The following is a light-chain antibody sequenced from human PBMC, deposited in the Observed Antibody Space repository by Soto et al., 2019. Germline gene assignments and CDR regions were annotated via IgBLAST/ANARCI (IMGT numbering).Light chain of an antibody. J-gene: IGKJ1*01. CDR1: QSVTGNY. CDR3: QQYGSSGT. V-gene: IGKV3-20*01. Sequence: IVLTQSPGTLSLSPGERATLSCSASQSVTGNYLAWYQQKPGQAPRLLIYGASNRATGITDRFSGSGSGTDFTLTISRLEPEDFAVYYCQQYGSSGTFGQGTKVDIK. CDR2: GAS.